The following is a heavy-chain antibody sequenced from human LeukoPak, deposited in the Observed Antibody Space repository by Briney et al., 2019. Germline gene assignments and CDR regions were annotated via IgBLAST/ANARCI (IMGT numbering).Heavy chain of an antibody. D-gene: IGHD6-19*01. CDR3: ARGGITVAAIGDY. Sequence: GESLKISCKGPGYSITSYWIGWVRQLPGKGLEWMGIIYPGDSATRYSPSFQGQVTISADRSISTAYLQWSSLKASDTAMYYCARGGITVAAIGDYWGQGTLVTVSA. V-gene: IGHV5-51*01. J-gene: IGHJ4*02. CDR1: GYSITSYW. CDR2: IYPGDSAT.